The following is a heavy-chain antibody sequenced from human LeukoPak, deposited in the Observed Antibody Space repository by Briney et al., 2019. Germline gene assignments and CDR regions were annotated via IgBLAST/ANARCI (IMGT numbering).Heavy chain of an antibody. CDR3: AKGQRTLDY. CDR2: ISGRGGST. CDR1: GFTLSSYA. J-gene: IGHJ4*02. V-gene: IGHV3-23*01. D-gene: IGHD6-25*01. Sequence: PGRSLRLSCAAYGFTLSSYAMSCDRQVPGDGMEWVSAISGRGGSTYYADPVKGRFTISRDNSKNTLYLQMNSLRAEVTAVYYCAKGQRTLDYWGQGTLVTVSS.